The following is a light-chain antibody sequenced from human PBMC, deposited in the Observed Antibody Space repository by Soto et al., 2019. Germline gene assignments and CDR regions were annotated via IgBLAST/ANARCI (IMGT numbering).Light chain of an antibody. CDR3: QQYNIWPPWT. CDR1: QSVSAN. V-gene: IGKV3-15*01. CDR2: GIS. J-gene: IGKJ1*01. Sequence: IVLTQSPAALSESLGERVTLSCRASQSVSANLAWYQQRPGQAPRLLIYGISNRAPDTPDGFSGSGSGTEFTLTISSLQSEDSAVYYCQQYNIWPPWTFGQGTKVEIK.